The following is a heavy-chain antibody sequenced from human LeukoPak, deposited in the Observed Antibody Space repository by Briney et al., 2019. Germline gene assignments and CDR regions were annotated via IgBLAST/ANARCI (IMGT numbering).Heavy chain of an antibody. CDR1: GGSISNTNW. CDR2: ISLTGLT. D-gene: IGHD2-8*01. CDR3: SRENGAFSPFGY. J-gene: IGHJ4*02. Sequence: SGTMSLTCGVSGGSISNTNWWSWVRQPPGQGLEWIGEISLTGLTHYNPSLESRVTVSLDKSKNQLSLNLTSVTAADTAVYYCSRENGAFSPFGYWGQGTLVTVLS. V-gene: IGHV4-4*02.